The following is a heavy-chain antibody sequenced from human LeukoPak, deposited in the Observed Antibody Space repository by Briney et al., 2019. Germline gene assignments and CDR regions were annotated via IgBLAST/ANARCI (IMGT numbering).Heavy chain of an antibody. CDR1: GGSFSGYY. Sequence: TSETLSLTCAVYGGSFSGYYWSWIRQPPGKGLEWIGEINHSGSTNYNPSLKSRVTISVDTSKNQFSLKLSSVTAADTAVYYCARAYDFWSGLGLNYGMDVWGQGTTVTVSS. CDR3: ARAYDFWSGLGLNYGMDV. V-gene: IGHV4-34*01. D-gene: IGHD3-3*01. J-gene: IGHJ6*02. CDR2: INHSGST.